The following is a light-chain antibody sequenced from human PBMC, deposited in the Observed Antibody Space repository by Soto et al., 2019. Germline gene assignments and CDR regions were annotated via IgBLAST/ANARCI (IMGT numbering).Light chain of an antibody. CDR1: QTISSW. Sequence: DIQMTQSPSTLSGSVGDRVTITCRASQTISSWLAWYQQKPGKAPKLLIYKASTLKSGVPSRFSGSGSGTEFTLTISSLQPEDYATYFCQEYGTSFTWTFGQGTKVEIK. CDR2: KAS. CDR3: QEYGTSFTWT. J-gene: IGKJ1*01. V-gene: IGKV1-5*03.